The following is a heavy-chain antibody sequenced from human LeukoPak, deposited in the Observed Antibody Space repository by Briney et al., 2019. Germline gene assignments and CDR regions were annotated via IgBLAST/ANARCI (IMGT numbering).Heavy chain of an antibody. J-gene: IGHJ6*02. D-gene: IGHD1-1*01. CDR3: ARYTSYYGMDV. CDR1: GGSISSYY. V-gene: IGHV4-59*01. Sequence: PSETLSLTCTVSGGSISSYYWSWIRQPPGKGLEWIGYINYSGSTNYNPSLKSRVTISVDTSKNQFSLKLSSVIAADTAVYYCARYTSYYGMDVWGQGTTVTVSS. CDR2: INYSGST.